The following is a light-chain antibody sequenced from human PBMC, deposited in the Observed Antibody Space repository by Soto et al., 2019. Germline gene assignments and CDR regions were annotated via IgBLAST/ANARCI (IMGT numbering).Light chain of an antibody. J-gene: IGLJ2*01. CDR2: EVS. CDR3: CSYAGSSTLV. Sequence: QSALTQPASVSGSPGQSITISCTGTSSDVGSYKLVSWYQQYPGKAPKLMIYEVSQRPSGVSNRFSGSKPGNTASLTISGLQAEDEADYYCCSYAGSSTLVFGGGTKLTVL. V-gene: IGLV2-23*02. CDR1: SSDVGSYKL.